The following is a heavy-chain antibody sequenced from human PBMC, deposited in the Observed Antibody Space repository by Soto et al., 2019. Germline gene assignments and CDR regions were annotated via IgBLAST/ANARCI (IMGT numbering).Heavy chain of an antibody. J-gene: IGHJ4*01. CDR1: GFTFSSSV. D-gene: IGHD1-1*01. CDR2: ISASGGGT. CDR3: AKSERFDP. Sequence: VGSLRLSCAASGFTFSSSVMSWARQAPGKGPEWVSTISASGGGTFYVDSVEGRFTISRDNSQNTLYLQMNSLRAEDTALHYCAKSERFDPWGQGTLVTVSS. V-gene: IGHV3-23*01.